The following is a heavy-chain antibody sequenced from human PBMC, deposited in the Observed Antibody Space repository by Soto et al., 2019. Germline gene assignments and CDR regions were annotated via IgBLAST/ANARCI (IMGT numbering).Heavy chain of an antibody. V-gene: IGHV5-10-1*01. J-gene: IGHJ4*02. CDR1: GYSFTSYW. CDR3: ARQGAVAVAAPFDY. Sequence: PGEFLKISCKGAGYSFTSYWISWVRQMPGKGLEWMGRIDPSDSYTNYSPSFQGHVTISADKSISTAYLQWSSLKASDTAMYYCARQGAVAVAAPFDYWGQGTLVTVSS. D-gene: IGHD6-19*01. CDR2: IDPSDSYT.